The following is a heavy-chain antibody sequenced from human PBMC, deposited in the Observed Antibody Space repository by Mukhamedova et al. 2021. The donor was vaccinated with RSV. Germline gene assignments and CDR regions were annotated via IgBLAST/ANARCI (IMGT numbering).Heavy chain of an antibody. V-gene: IGHV4-34*01. CDR3: ASRVNYYGSGPPRWSYGMDV. Sequence: WGGLEWIGEINHSGSTNYNPSLKSRVTISVDTSKNQFSLKLSSVTAADTAVYYCASRVNYYGSGPPRWSYGMDVWGQGTTVTDSS. CDR2: INHSGST. J-gene: IGHJ6*02. D-gene: IGHD3-10*01.